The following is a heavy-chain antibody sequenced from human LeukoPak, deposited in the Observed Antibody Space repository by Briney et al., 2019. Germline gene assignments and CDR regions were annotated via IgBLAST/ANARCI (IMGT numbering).Heavy chain of an antibody. CDR1: GYTFTDYY. V-gene: IGHV1-2*02. CDR3: ARGYLYYYDVSGYPFDY. D-gene: IGHD3-22*01. Sequence: ASVKVSCKASGYTFTDYYMHWVRQATGQGLEWMGWINPNSGGTNYAQKFQGRVTMTRDTSISTAYMELRRLRSDDTAVYYCARGYLYYYDVSGYPFDYWGQGTLVTVSS. J-gene: IGHJ4*02. CDR2: INPNSGGT.